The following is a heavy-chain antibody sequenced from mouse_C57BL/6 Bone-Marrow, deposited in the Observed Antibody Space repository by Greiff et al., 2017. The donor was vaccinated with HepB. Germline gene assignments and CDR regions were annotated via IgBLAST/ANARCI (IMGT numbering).Heavy chain of an antibody. V-gene: IGHV1-52*01. Sequence: QVQLKQPGAELVRPGSSVKLSCKASGYTFTSYWMHWVKQRPIQGLEWIGNIDPSDSETHYNQKFKDKATLTVDKSSSPAYMQLSSLTSEDSAVYYCARRGPTVVAHWYFDVWGTGTTVTVSS. CDR2: IDPSDSET. CDR3: ARRGPTVVAHWYFDV. CDR1: GYTFTSYW. D-gene: IGHD1-1*01. J-gene: IGHJ1*03.